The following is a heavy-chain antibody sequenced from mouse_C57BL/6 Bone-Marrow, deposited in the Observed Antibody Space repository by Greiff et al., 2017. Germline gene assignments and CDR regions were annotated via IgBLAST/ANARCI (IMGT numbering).Heavy chain of an antibody. CDR1: GYTFTSYW. J-gene: IGHJ3*01. Sequence: QVQLQQPGAELVKPGASVKLSCKASGYTFTSYWMHWVKQRPGQGLEWIGMIHPNSGSTNYNEKFKSKATLTVDKSSSTAYMQLSSLTSEDSAVYYCAREGWLRRFFAYWGQGTLVTVSA. CDR2: IHPNSGST. CDR3: AREGWLRRFFAY. V-gene: IGHV1-64*01. D-gene: IGHD2-2*01.